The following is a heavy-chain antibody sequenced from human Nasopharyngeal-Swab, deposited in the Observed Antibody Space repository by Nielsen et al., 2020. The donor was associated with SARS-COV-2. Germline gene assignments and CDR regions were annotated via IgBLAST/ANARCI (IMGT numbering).Heavy chain of an antibody. D-gene: IGHD6-19*01. CDR3: ARDGYSSGWYGRDYYYYMDV. V-gene: IGHV4-59*01. CDR1: GGSISSYY. Sequence: SEILSLTCTVSGGSISSYYWSWIRQPPGKGLEWIGYIYYSGSTNYNPSLKSRVTISVDTSKNQFSLKLSSVTAADTAVYYCARDGYSSGWYGRDYYYYMDVWGKGTTVTVSS. CDR2: IYYSGST. J-gene: IGHJ6*03.